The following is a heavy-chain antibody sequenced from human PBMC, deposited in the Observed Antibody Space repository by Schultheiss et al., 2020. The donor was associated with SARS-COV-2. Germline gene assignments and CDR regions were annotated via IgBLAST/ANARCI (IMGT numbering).Heavy chain of an antibody. CDR2: IRSKARNYAT. J-gene: IGHJ5*02. CDR3: TRNSTSSGWFDP. V-gene: IGHV3-73*01. D-gene: IGHD5-18*01. CDR1: GFSFSGSG. Sequence: GGSPRLSCVTSGFSFSGSGIYWVRQASGKGLEWVGRIRSKARNYATTYAASVKGRFIISRDESRNTSYLQMNSLKIEDTAVYYCTRNSTSSGWFDPWGQGTLVTVSS.